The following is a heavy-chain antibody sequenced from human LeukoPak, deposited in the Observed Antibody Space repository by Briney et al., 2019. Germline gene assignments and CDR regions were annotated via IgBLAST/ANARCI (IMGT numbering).Heavy chain of an antibody. J-gene: IGHJ5*02. CDR3: ARDSGYCSSTSCYETLNWFDP. Sequence: GASVKVSCKASGYTFTSYGISWVRQAPGQGLEWLGWIGAYNGNTNYAQKLQGRVTMTTDTSTSTAYMELRSLRSDDTAVYYCARDSGYCSSTSCYETLNWFDPWGQGTLVTVSS. D-gene: IGHD2-2*01. V-gene: IGHV1-18*01. CDR2: IGAYNGNT. CDR1: GYTFTSYG.